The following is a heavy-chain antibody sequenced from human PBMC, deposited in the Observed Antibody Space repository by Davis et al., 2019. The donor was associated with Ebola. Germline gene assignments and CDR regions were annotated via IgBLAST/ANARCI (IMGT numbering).Heavy chain of an antibody. V-gene: IGHV3-21*01. CDR2: ISSSSSYI. CDR1: GFTFSSYS. CDR3: ARDRDDFWSGYYTYYFDY. Sequence: GESLKISCAVSGFTFSSYSMNWVRQAPGKGLEWVSSISSSSSYIYYADSVKGRFTISRDNAKNSLYLQMNSLRAEDTAVYYCARDRDDFWSGYYTYYFDYWGQGTLVTVSS. D-gene: IGHD3-3*01. J-gene: IGHJ4*02.